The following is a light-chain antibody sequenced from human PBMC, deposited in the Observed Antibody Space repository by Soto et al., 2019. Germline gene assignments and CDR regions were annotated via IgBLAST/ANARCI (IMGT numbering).Light chain of an antibody. J-gene: IGKJ4*01. CDR1: QSVSSNN. Sequence: EIVLTQSPGTLSLSPGERATLFCRASQSVSSNNLAWYQQKPGQAPRLLIYGASSRATGIPDRFSGSGSGTDLTLNISRLEPEDFAVYYCQQYDSSRTFGGGTKVEIK. V-gene: IGKV3-20*01. CDR2: GAS. CDR3: QQYDSSRT.